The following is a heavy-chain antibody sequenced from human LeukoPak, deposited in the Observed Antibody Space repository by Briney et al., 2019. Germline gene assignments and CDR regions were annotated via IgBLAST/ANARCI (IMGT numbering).Heavy chain of an antibody. D-gene: IGHD3-10*01. CDR1: GDTLSSYA. Sequence: ASVKVSCKASGDTLSSYAFSWVRQAPGQGLEWMGGIIPIFGTANYAQKFQGRVTITADKSTSTVYMKLSSLRSEDTALYYCARDLGNYYGSGSYMWGPGTLVTVSS. CDR3: ARDLGNYYGSGSYM. J-gene: IGHJ4*02. CDR2: IIPIFGTA. V-gene: IGHV1-69*06.